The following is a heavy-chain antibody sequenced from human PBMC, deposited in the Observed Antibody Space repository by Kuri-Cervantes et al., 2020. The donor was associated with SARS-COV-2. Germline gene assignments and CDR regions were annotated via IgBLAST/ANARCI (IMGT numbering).Heavy chain of an antibody. CDR2: IKSKTDGGTT. CDR3: ARGLLRHIAVAGSSPTDFDY. D-gene: IGHD6-19*01. Sequence: GGSLRLSCAASGFTFSNAWMSWVRQAPGKGLEWVGRIKSKTDGGTTDYAAPVKGRFTISRDDSKNTLYLQMNSLKTEDTAVYYCARGLLRHIAVAGSSPTDFDYWGQGTLVTVSS. CDR1: GFTFSNAW. V-gene: IGHV3-15*01. J-gene: IGHJ4*02.